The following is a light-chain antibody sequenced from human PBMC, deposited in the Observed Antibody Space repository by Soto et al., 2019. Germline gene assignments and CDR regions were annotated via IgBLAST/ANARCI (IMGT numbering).Light chain of an antibody. J-gene: IGLJ1*01. CDR1: SSDIGGYNF. CDR3: NSYRTVSTYV. V-gene: IGLV2-14*01. CDR2: DVG. Sequence: QSALTQPASVSGSPGQSITIACTGTSSDIGGYNFVSWYQQHPGKAPKLLIYDVGNRPSGVSNRFSGSKSGNTASLTISGLQAEDEAHYYCNSYRTVSTYVFGTVTKVTVL.